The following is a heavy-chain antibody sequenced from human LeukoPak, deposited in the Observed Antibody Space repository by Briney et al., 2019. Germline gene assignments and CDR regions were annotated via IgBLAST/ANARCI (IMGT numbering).Heavy chain of an antibody. CDR3: ATITSMRVELIL. V-gene: IGHV3-23*01. J-gene: IGHJ1*01. CDR2: ISVSATNT. Sequence: GGSLRHSCAASGFTVSSFDMTWVRQAPGKGLEWVSTISVSATNTYYADSVKGRFTISRHNSKNTLYMQMNSLRADDTAVYYCATITSMRVELILWGQGTRVTVSS. CDR1: GFTVSSFD. D-gene: IGHD3-22*01.